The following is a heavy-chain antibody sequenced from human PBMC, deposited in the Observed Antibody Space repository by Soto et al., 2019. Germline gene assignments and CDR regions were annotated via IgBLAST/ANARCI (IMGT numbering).Heavy chain of an antibody. V-gene: IGHV3-30*18. J-gene: IGHJ6*02. CDR3: AKVVRADNTSYNFYHYSAMDA. Sequence: GGSLRLSCAASGFSFSTYGMHWVRQAPGKGLEWMAVISNDGSNKYYADSVKGRFTISRDNSKDTLFLQMNSLKGDDTAVYYCAKVVRADNTSYNFYHYSAMDAWGQGTTVTVS. D-gene: IGHD6-6*01. CDR1: GFSFSTYG. CDR2: ISNDGSNK.